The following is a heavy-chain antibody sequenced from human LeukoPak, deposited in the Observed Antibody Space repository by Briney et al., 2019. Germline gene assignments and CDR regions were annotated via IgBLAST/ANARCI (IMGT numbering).Heavy chain of an antibody. CDR2: ISSSSSYI. J-gene: IGHJ6*03. V-gene: IGHV3-21*01. CDR3: ARGAGTVGWDYYYYMDV. D-gene: IGHD1-7*01. Sequence: PGGSLKLSCAASGFTFSSYSMNWVRQAPGKGLEWVSSISSSSSYIYYADSVKVRFTISRDNAKNSPYLQMNSLRAEDTAVYYCARGAGTVGWDYYYYMDVWGKGTTVSVSS. CDR1: GFTFSSYS.